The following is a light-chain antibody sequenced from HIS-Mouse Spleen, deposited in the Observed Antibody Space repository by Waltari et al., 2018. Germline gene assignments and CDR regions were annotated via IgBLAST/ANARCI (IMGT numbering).Light chain of an antibody. CDR1: AFRNKY. J-gene: IGLJ2*01. CDR3: YSTDSSGNHRV. V-gene: IGLV3-10*01. Sequence: SYELPQPPSASVSPGQTASITSSGDAFRNKYAYWYQHKSGQPPVLVIYEDSKRPSGIPERFSGSSSGTMATLTISGAQVEDEADYYCYSTDSSGNHRVFGGGTKLTVL. CDR2: EDS.